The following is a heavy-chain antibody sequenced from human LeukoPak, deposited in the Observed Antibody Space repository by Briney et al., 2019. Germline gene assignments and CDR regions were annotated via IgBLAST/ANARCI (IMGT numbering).Heavy chain of an antibody. CDR1: GFSVSEYY. D-gene: IGHD3-22*01. CDR2: ITRENWI. Sequence: GGSLRLSCAASGFSVSEYYVTWVRQAPGKGLEWISYITRENWIYYSDSVKGRFTISRDHAKNSVYLEMNSLRADDTAVYHCARGLHLDSSGSLYYWGQGTLVTVSS. V-gene: IGHV3-69-1*01. CDR3: ARGLHLDSSGSLYY. J-gene: IGHJ4*02.